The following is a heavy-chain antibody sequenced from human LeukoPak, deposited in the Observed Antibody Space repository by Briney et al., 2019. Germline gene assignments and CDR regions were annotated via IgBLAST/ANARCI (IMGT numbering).Heavy chain of an antibody. CDR1: GFTFSSSA. J-gene: IGHJ4*02. CDR2: VSGSGGST. D-gene: IGHD3-3*01. V-gene: IGHV3-23*01. Sequence: GGSLRLSCAASGFTFSSSAMNWVRQAPGKGLEWVSAVSGSGGSTYYADSVKGRFTISRDNSKNTLYLQMNSLRAGDTAIYYCAKDSTISGVDYFDYWGQGTLVTVSS. CDR3: AKDSTISGVDYFDY.